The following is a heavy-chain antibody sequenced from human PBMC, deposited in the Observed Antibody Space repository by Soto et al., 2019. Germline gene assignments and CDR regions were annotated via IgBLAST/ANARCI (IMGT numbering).Heavy chain of an antibody. V-gene: IGHV1-69*01. Sequence: QVQLVQSGAEVKKPGSSVKVSCKASGGTFSSYAISWVRQAPGQGLEWMAGIIPFFDTANYAPKFQGRVTISADEATGTAYTELNSVRFEDTAVSYCASGHYYDSTVYYPAEYLQHWGPGTLVTVSS. D-gene: IGHD3-22*01. CDR3: ASGHYYDSTVYYPAEYLQH. CDR2: IIPFFDTA. CDR1: GGTFSSYA. J-gene: IGHJ1*01.